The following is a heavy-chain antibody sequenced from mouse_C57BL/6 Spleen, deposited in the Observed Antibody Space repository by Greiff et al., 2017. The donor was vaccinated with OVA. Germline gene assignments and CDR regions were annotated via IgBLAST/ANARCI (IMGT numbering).Heavy chain of an antibody. V-gene: IGHV2-2*01. Sequence: QVQLQQSGPGLVQPSQSLSITCTVSGFSLTSYGVHWVRQSPGKGLEWLGVIWSGGSTAYNAAFISRLSISKDNSKSQVFFRMNSLQADDTAIYYCARDYGNYDAMDYWGQGTSVTVAS. J-gene: IGHJ4*01. CDR3: ARDYGNYDAMDY. CDR2: IWSGGST. CDR1: GFSLTSYG. D-gene: IGHD2-1*01.